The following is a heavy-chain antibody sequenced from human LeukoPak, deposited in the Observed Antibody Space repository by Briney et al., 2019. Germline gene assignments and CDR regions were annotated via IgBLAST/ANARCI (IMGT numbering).Heavy chain of an antibody. V-gene: IGHV3-9*01. CDR2: ISWNSGSI. J-gene: IGHJ5*02. CDR1: GFTFDGYA. CDR3: AKEGMSFGELLNWFDP. Sequence: PGRSLRLSCAAFGFTFDGYAMHWVRQAPGKGLEWVSGISWNSGSIGYADSVKGRFTISRDNAKNSLYLQMNSLRAEDTALYYCAKEGMSFGELLNWFDPWGQGTLVTVSS. D-gene: IGHD3-10*01.